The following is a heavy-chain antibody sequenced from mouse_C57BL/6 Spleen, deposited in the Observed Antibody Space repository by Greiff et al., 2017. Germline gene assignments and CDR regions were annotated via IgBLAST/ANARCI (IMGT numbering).Heavy chain of an antibody. J-gene: IGHJ1*03. CDR3: ARRNYGSSCLYWYFDV. D-gene: IGHD1-1*01. CDR1: GFTFSSYG. CDR2: ISSGGSYT. V-gene: IGHV5-6*02. Sequence: EVNVVESGGDLVKPGGSLKLSCAASGFTFSSYGMSWVRQTPDKRLEWVATISSGGSYTYYPDSVKGRFTISRDNAKNTLYLQMSSLKSEDTAMYYCARRNYGSSCLYWYFDVWGTGTTVTVSS.